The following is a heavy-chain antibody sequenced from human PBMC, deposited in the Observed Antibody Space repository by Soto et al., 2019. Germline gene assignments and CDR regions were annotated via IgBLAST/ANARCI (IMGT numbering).Heavy chain of an antibody. D-gene: IGHD1-7*01. CDR1: GFTFSSYG. CDR2: IWYDGSNK. J-gene: IGHJ6*02. V-gene: IGHV3-33*01. Sequence: QVQLVESGGGVVQPGRSLRLSCAASGFTFSSYGMHWVRQAPGKGLEWVAVIWYDGSNKYYADSVKGRFTISRDKSKNTLYLQMNSLRAEDTAVYYCARDSPDLLQLPYGMDVWGQGTTVTVSS. CDR3: ARDSPDLLQLPYGMDV.